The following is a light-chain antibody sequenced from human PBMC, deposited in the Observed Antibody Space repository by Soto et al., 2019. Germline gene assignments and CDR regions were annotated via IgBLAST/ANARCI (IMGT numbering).Light chain of an antibody. J-gene: IGKJ1*01. CDR1: QSVRRSY. CDR2: GAS. Sequence: EILLTQSPCTLPLSPGERATLSCGASQSVRRSYLAWYQQKPGHAPRLLIYGASSRATGIPDRFSGSGSGTDFTLTISSLQPDDFPTYYCQHYNSYGTFGQGTKVDIK. CDR3: QHYNSYGT. V-gene: IGKV3-20*01.